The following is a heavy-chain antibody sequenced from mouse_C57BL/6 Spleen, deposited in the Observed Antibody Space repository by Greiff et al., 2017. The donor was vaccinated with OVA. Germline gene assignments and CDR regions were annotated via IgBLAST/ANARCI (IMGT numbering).Heavy chain of an antibody. CDR3: ARSQLRDAMDY. J-gene: IGHJ4*01. Sequence: QVQLQQSGAELARPGASVKMSCKASGYTFTSYTMHWVKQRPGQGLEWIGYINPSSGYTKYNQKFKDKATLTADKSSSTAYMQLSSLTSEDSAVYYCARSQLRDAMDYWGQGTSVTVYS. D-gene: IGHD4-1*02. CDR2: INPSSGYT. CDR1: GYTFTSYT. V-gene: IGHV1-4*01.